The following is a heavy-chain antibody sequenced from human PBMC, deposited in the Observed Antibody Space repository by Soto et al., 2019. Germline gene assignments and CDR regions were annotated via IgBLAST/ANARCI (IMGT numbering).Heavy chain of an antibody. V-gene: IGHV3-23*01. CDR2: ISDSGGSR. J-gene: IGHJ4*02. D-gene: IGHD6-25*01. CDR1: GFTFSSSA. Sequence: GGSLRLSCAASGFTFSSSAVTWVRQAPGKGLEWVSSISDSGGSRYYADSVKGRFTISRDNSKNTLYLQMNSLRAEDTAVYYCAAQERAAAAPGYWGQGTLVTVSS. CDR3: AAQERAAAAPGY.